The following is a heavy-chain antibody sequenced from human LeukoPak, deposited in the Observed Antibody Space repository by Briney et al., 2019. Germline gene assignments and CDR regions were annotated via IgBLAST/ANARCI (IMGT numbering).Heavy chain of an antibody. CDR1: GGPFSNYH. D-gene: IGHD5-24*01. CDR3: ARGTLGRDGCNYPFDT. J-gene: IGHJ3*02. CDR2: IYDSGNT. Sequence: PSETLSLTCTVSGGPFSNYHWSWIRQPAGKALEWIGRIYDSGNTNYNPSLKSRVTMSVDTSNNQFSLKLTSVTAADTAVYYCARGTLGRDGCNYPFDTWGQGTMVTVSS. V-gene: IGHV4-4*07.